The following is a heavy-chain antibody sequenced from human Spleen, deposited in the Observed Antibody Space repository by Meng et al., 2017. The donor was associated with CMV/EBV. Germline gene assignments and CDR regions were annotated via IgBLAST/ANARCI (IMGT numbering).Heavy chain of an antibody. CDR1: GFVFSTYS. CDR2: ISSSSSFI. V-gene: IGHV3-21*01. D-gene: IGHD6-6*01. J-gene: IGHJ6*02. Sequence: GESLKISCEATGFVFSTYSMNWVRQAPGKGLEWVSSISSSSSFIYYADSVKGRFAISRDNAENSLYLQMNGLRAEDTAVYYCARESSSSYALDVWGQGTTVTVSS. CDR3: ARESSSSYALDV.